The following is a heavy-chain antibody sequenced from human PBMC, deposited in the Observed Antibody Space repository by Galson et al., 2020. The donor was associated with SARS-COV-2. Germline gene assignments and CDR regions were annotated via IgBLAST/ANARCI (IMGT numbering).Heavy chain of an antibody. V-gene: IGHV2-5*01. CDR2: IYWNDDK. Sequence: SGPTLVKPTQTLTLTRTFSGFSLSTSGVGVGWIRQPPGKALEWLALIYWNDDKRYSPSLKSRLTITKDTSKNQVVLTMTNMDPVDTATYYCAHRRGDFWSGYWENWGQGTLVTVSS. D-gene: IGHD3-3*01. CDR3: AHRRGDFWSGYWEN. CDR1: GFSLSTSGVG. J-gene: IGHJ4*02.